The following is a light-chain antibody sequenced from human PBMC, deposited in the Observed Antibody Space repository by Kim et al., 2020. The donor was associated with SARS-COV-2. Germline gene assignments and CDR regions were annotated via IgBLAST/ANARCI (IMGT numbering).Light chain of an antibody. CDR2: WAA. CDR3: QQYYSTPPT. CDR1: QRFLYDSKNKKY. J-gene: IGKJ2*01. Sequence: RATSNCNSSQRFLYDSKNKKYLAWYQQKPGQPPRRLIYWAATRESGVPDRFSGSGSGTDFTLTISSLQAEDVAVYYCQQYYSTPPTFGQGTKLEI. V-gene: IGKV4-1*01.